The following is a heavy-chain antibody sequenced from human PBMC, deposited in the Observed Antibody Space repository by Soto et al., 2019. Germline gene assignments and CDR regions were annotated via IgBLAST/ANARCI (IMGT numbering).Heavy chain of an antibody. V-gene: IGHV1-8*01. CDR3: ASGTTTGYYSPYFDY. CDR2: MSPNSENK. D-gene: IGHD3-9*01. J-gene: IGHJ4*02. CDR1: GYTFTNFD. Sequence: QVHLVQSGAEVKKPGASVKVSCKTSGYTFTNFDVNWVRQATGQGLEWMGWMSPNSENKGYAQKFQGRVTMTRDTSISTAYMELSGLRSDDTAVYYCASGTTTGYYSPYFDYWGQGTLVTVSS.